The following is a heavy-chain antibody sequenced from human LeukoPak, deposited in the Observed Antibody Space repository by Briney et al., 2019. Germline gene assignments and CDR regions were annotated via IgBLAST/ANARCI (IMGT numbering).Heavy chain of an antibody. J-gene: IGHJ4*02. CDR3: ARAADTAMGQFDY. D-gene: IGHD5-18*01. V-gene: IGHV5-51*01. CDR2: IYPGDSDT. CDR1: GYSFTSYW. Sequence: HGESLKISCKGSGYSFTSYWIGWVRQMPGKGLEWMGIIYPGDSDTRYSPSFQGQVTISADKSISTAYLQWSSLKASDTAIYYCARAADTAMGQFDYWGQGTLVTVSS.